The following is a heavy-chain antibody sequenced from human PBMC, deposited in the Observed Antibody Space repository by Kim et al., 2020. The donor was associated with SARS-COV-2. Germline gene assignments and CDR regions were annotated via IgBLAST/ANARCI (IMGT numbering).Heavy chain of an antibody. CDR1: GGIFTNYP. V-gene: IGHV1-69*02. CDR3: ARRCLGLSCPKGVSLDS. Sequence: SVKVSCKASGGIFTNYPISWLRRAPGQGLEWTGRITPMLDVANYAQRFQGRVTITADKSTSTAYMELGSLTSDDTAVYYCARRCLGLSCPKGVSLDSWGQGTLVTVS. D-gene: IGHD2-8*01. CDR2: ITPMLDVA. J-gene: IGHJ4*02.